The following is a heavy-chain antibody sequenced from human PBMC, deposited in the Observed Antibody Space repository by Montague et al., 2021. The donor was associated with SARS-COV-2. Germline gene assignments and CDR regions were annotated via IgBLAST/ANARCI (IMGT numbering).Heavy chain of an antibody. J-gene: IGHJ4*02. D-gene: IGHD3-10*01. CDR2: ISSSGSTI. CDR3: ARDSGELDYYGSGSYYRYFDY. V-gene: IGHV3-48*03. Sequence: SLRLSCAASGFTFSSYEMNWVRQAPGKGLEWVSYISSSGSTIYYADSVKGRFTISRDNAKNSLYLQMNSLRAEDTAVHYCARDSGELDYYGSGSYYRYFDYWGQGTLVTVSS. CDR1: GFTFSSYE.